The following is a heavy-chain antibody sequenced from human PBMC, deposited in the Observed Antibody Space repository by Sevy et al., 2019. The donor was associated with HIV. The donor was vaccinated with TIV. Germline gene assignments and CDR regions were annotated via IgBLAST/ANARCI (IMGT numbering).Heavy chain of an antibody. V-gene: IGHV3-21*01. Sequence: GGSLRLSCAASGFTLSSYCMNWVRQAPGKGLEWVSSISSSSSHIYYADSVKGRFTISRDNAKNSLYLQMNSLRAEDTAVYYCARGNAVVPAAIVLVDVWGQGTTVTVSS. CDR3: ARGNAVVPAAIVLVDV. CDR2: ISSSSSHI. J-gene: IGHJ6*02. CDR1: GFTLSSYC. D-gene: IGHD2-2*02.